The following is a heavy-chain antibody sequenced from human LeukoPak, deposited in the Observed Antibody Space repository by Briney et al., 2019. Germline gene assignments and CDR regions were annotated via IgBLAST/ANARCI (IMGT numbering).Heavy chain of an antibody. V-gene: IGHV4-59*01. J-gene: IGHJ4*02. CDR3: ARGVRSPTLKYFDY. CDR1: GGSISSYY. Sequence: SETLSLTCTVSGGSISSYYWSWIRQPPGKGLEWIGYIYYSGSTNYNPSLKSRVTISVDTSKNQFSLKLSSVTAADTAVYYCARGVRSPTLKYFDYWGQGTLVTVSS. CDR2: IYYSGST. D-gene: IGHD3-10*01.